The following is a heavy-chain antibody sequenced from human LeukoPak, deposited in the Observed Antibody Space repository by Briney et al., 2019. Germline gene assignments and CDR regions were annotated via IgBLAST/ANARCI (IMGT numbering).Heavy chain of an antibody. V-gene: IGHV1-18*01. CDR2: ISAYNGNT. D-gene: IGHD2-21*02. CDR1: GYTFTSYG. J-gene: IGHJ6*02. CDR3: ARERIVVVTGGHYYYGMDV. Sequence: ASVKVSCKASGYTFTSYGISWVRQAPGQGLEWMGWISAYNGNTNYAQKLQGRVTMTTDTSTSTAYMELRSLRSDDTAVYYCARERIVVVTGGHYYYGMDVWGQGTTVTVSS.